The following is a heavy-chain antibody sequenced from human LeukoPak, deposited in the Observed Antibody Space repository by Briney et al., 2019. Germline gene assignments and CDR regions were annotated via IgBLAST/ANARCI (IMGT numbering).Heavy chain of an antibody. CDR3: AKDHGADSSGYYYRINLKDY. Sequence: GGSLRLSCAASGFTFSSYWMSWVRQAPGKGLEWVANIKQDGSEKYYVDSVKGRFTISRDNAKNSLYLQMNSLRAEDTAVYYCAKDHGADSSGYYYRINLKDYWGQGTLVTVSS. CDR2: IKQDGSEK. V-gene: IGHV3-7*03. CDR1: GFTFSSYW. J-gene: IGHJ4*02. D-gene: IGHD3-22*01.